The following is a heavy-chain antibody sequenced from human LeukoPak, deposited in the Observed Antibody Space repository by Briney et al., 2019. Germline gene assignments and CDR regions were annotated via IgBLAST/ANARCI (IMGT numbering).Heavy chain of an antibody. V-gene: IGHV1-2*02. Sequence: ASVKVSCKASGYTFTGYYMHWVRQAPGQGLEWMGWINPNSGGTNYAQKFQGRVTMTRDTSISTAYMELSRLRSDDTAVYYCARDLSSSPGDDYFDYWGQGTLVTVSS. CDR3: ARDLSSSPGDDYFDY. D-gene: IGHD6-6*01. CDR1: GYTFTGYY. CDR2: INPNSGGT. J-gene: IGHJ4*02.